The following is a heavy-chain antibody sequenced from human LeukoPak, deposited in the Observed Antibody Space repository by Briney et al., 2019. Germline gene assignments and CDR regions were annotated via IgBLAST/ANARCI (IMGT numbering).Heavy chain of an antibody. CDR3: ARSEHIVVVTSTPASY. Sequence: GGSLRLSCAASGFTFSSYAMHWVRQAPGKGLEWVAVISYDGSNKYYADSVKGRFTISRDNSKNTVFMEMNSLKPEDTALYYCARSEHIVVVTSTPASYWGQGTLVTVSA. D-gene: IGHD2-21*02. CDR2: ISYDGSNK. CDR1: GFTFSSYA. V-gene: IGHV3-30-3*01. J-gene: IGHJ4*02.